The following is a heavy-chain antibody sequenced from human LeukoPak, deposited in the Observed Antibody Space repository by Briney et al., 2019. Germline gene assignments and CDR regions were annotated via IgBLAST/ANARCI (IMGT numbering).Heavy chain of an antibody. Sequence: PGGSLRLSCAASGFTFSSYGMHWVRQAPGKGLEWVAVISYDGSNKYYADSVKGRFTISRDNSKNTLYLQMNSLRAEDTAVYYCARDSSSPSLYYYYYMDVWGKGTTVTVSS. V-gene: IGHV3-30*03. CDR3: ARDSSSPSLYYYYYMDV. CDR2: ISYDGSNK. CDR1: GFTFSSYG. J-gene: IGHJ6*03. D-gene: IGHD6-13*01.